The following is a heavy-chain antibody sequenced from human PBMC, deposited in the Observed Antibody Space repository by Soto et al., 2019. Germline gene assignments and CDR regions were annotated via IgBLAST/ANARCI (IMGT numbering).Heavy chain of an antibody. CDR3: ARGLSDSYFQH. CDR1: GFTFSSYS. Sequence: EVQLVESGGGLVKPGGSLRLSCAASGFTFSSYSMNWVRQAPGKGLEWVSSISSSSSYIYYADSVKGRFTISRDNAKNSLYPQMNSLRAEDTAVYYCARGLSDSYFQHWGQGTLVTVSS. J-gene: IGHJ1*01. V-gene: IGHV3-21*01. CDR2: ISSSSSYI. D-gene: IGHD2-21*02.